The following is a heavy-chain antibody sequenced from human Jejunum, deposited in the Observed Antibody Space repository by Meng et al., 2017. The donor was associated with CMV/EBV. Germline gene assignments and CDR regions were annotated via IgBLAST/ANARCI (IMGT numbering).Heavy chain of an antibody. Sequence: GGSIISGDRYWTWIRRSPGKGLEWIGNVYYSGTTSYNRSLKSRVTISVDTSKNQFSLKLASVIAADTAVYYCVLMIPADTNYFDPWGQGTLVTVSS. D-gene: IGHD6-25*01. CDR3: VLMIPADTNYFDP. V-gene: IGHV4-30-4*01. J-gene: IGHJ5*02. CDR2: VYYSGTT. CDR1: GGSIISGDRY.